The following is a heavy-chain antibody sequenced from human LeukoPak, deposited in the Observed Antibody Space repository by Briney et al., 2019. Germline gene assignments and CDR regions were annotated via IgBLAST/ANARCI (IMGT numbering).Heavy chain of an antibody. CDR1: DGSISGYY. CDR2: IYYTGST. V-gene: IGHV4-59*01. Sequence: PSETLSLTCSVSDGSISGYYWSWIRQPPGKGLEWIGYIYYTGSTNYNPSPKSRVTMSVDTSKNHFSLKLSSVTAADTAVYYCARGTVTTYFFDYWGQGTLVTVSS. J-gene: IGHJ4*02. D-gene: IGHD4-17*01. CDR3: ARGTVTTYFFDY.